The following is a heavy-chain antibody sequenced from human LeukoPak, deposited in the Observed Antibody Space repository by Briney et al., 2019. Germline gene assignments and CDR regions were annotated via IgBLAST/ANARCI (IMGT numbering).Heavy chain of an antibody. Sequence: PGGSLRLSCAASGFTFSSYAMRWVRQAPGKGLEWVAVISYDGSNKYYADSVKGRFTISRDNSKNTLYLQMNSLRAEDTAVYYCARGRGRSQRTYSSGWYFDYWGQGTLVTVSS. D-gene: IGHD6-19*01. CDR1: GFTFSSYA. V-gene: IGHV3-30*01. J-gene: IGHJ4*02. CDR2: ISYDGSNK. CDR3: ARGRGRSQRTYSSGWYFDY.